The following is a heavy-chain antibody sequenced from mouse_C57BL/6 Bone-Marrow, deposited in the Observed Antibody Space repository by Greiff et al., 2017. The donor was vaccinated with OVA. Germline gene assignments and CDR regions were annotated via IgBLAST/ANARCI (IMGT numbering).Heavy chain of an antibody. CDR3: GRRWLLYYAMDY. D-gene: IGHD2-3*01. V-gene: IGHV2-2*01. CDR2: ICSGGST. Sequence: VQLQQSGPGLVQPSQSLSITCTVSGFSLTSYGVHWVRQSPGKGLEWLGVICSGGSTAYNAAFISRLSISKDNSKSQVFFKMNSLQTDDTDIYYCGRRWLLYYAMDYWGKGTSVTVSS. CDR1: GFSLTSYG. J-gene: IGHJ4*01.